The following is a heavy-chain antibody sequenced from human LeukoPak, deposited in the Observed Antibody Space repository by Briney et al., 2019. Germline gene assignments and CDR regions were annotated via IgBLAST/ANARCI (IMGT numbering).Heavy chain of an antibody. CDR3: AKDSSGLWELLN. J-gene: IGHJ4*02. V-gene: IGHV3-30*02. CDR2: IRYDGSNK. CDR1: GFTFSDYT. D-gene: IGHD1-26*01. Sequence: PGGSLRLSCAASGFTFSDYTIHWVRQAPGKGLEWVAFIRYDGSNKYYADSVKGRFTISRDNSKNTLYLQMNSLRGEDTAVYYCAKDSSGLWELLNWGQGTLVTVSS.